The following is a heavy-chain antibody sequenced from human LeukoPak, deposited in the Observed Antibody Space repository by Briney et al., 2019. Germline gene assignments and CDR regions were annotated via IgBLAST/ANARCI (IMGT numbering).Heavy chain of an antibody. CDR1: GFTFSNAW. V-gene: IGHV4-59*01. Sequence: GSLRLSCAASGFTFSNAWMSWVRQPPGKGLEWIGYVDHTGSTNFNPSLNGRVSISRDTTKNLFSLRLRSVTAADTAVYFCARGRVSSSTWYSTYYCYFYMDVWGKGTTVTVSS. CDR3: ARGRVSSSTWYSTYYCYFYMDV. J-gene: IGHJ6*03. CDR2: VDHTGST. D-gene: IGHD1-1*01.